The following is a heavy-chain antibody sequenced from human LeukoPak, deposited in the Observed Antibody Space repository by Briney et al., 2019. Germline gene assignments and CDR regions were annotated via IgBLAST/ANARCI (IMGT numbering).Heavy chain of an antibody. D-gene: IGHD3-22*01. J-gene: IGHJ3*02. CDR3: ARGPYSYDSSGAFDI. CDR1: GGSISSSNW. Sequence: PSGTLSLTCAVSGGSISSSNWWTWVRQPPGKGLEWIGEINHSGSTNYNPSLKSRVTISVDTSKNPFSLKLSPVTAADTAVYFCARGPYSYDSSGAFDIWGQGTMVTVSS. V-gene: IGHV4-4*02. CDR2: INHSGST.